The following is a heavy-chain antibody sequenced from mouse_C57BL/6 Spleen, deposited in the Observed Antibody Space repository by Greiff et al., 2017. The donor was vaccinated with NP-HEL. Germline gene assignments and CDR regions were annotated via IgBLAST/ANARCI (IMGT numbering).Heavy chain of an antibody. CDR2: ISYDGSN. CDR3: ARDTPDYYGSSYDAY. V-gene: IGHV3-6*01. D-gene: IGHD1-1*01. J-gene: IGHJ3*01. Sequence: VQLQQSGPGLVKPSQSLSLTCSVTGYSITSGYYWNWIRQFPGNKLEWMGYISYDGSNNYNPSLKNRISITRDTSKNQFFLKLNSVTTEDTATYYCARDTPDYYGSSYDAYWGQGTLVTVSA. CDR1: GYSITSGYY.